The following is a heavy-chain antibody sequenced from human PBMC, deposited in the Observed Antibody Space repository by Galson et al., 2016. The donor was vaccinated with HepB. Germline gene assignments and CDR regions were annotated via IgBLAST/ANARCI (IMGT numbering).Heavy chain of an antibody. Sequence: SETLSLTCSVSGGSINSPNWWSWVRQPPGKGLEWIGEVYPNEDTNYNPSLKSRVTISADKSKNQFSLKLNSVTAADTAVYYCARRGSGPYTPPQFFDYWGQGTLVTVSS. CDR2: VYPNEDT. CDR1: GGSINSPNW. CDR3: ARRGSGPYTPPQFFDY. D-gene: IGHD3-16*01. J-gene: IGHJ4*02. V-gene: IGHV4-4*02.